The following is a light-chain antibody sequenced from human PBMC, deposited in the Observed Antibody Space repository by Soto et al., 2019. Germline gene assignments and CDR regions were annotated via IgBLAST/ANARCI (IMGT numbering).Light chain of an antibody. CDR3: HLYGSSPRT. CDR1: QSLSSDS. J-gene: IGKJ4*01. CDR2: GAS. Sequence: ENVLTQFPGTLSLSPGDRATLSCRASQSLSSDSLAWYQQKPGQAPRLLIYGASSRANGIPDRFSGSRSGSDLALAFSRLGPEDFAVYCCHLYGSSPRTFGGVTEVDIK. V-gene: IGKV3-20*01.